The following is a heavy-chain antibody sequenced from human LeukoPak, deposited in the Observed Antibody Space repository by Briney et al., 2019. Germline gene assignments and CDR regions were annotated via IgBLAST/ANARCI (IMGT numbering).Heavy chain of an antibody. D-gene: IGHD3-22*01. J-gene: IGHJ3*02. CDR2: FDPEDGET. CDR3: AKDIRKTYYYDSSAFDAFDI. Sequence: ASVKVSCKVSGYTLTELSMHWVRQAPGKGLEWMGGFDPEDGETIYAQKFQGRVTMTEDTSTDTAYMELSSLRSEDTAVYYCAKDIRKTYYYDSSAFDAFDIWGQGTMVTVSS. V-gene: IGHV1-24*01. CDR1: GYTLTELS.